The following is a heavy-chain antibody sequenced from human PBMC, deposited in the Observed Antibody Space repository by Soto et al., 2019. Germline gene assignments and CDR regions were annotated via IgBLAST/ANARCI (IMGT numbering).Heavy chain of an antibody. V-gene: IGHV4-59*01. CDR3: ARMNQLAPKRNAFDI. CDR2: IHYSRNS. CDR1: GGSISSYF. Sequence: QVQLQESGPGLVKPSETVSLTCTVSGGSISSYFWTWIRHSPGKGLQWIGYIHYSRNSNYNPSLKSRVTMSVDTSKNQCSLRLTSVTAADTAVYYCARMNQLAPKRNAFDIWGQGTMVTVSS. J-gene: IGHJ3*02. D-gene: IGHD1-1*01.